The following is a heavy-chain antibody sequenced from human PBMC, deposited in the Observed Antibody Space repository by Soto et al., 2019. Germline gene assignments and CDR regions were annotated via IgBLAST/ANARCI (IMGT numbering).Heavy chain of an antibody. D-gene: IGHD3-9*01. Sequence: SETLSLTCTVSGGSISSGGYYWSWIRQHPGKGLEWIGYIYYSGSTYYNPSLKSRVTISVDTSKNQFSLKLSSVTAADTAVYYCASASLRYLDWLPGNYYYGMDVWGQGTTVTVSS. CDR1: GGSISSGGYY. CDR2: IYYSGST. V-gene: IGHV4-31*03. CDR3: ASASLRYLDWLPGNYYYGMDV. J-gene: IGHJ6*02.